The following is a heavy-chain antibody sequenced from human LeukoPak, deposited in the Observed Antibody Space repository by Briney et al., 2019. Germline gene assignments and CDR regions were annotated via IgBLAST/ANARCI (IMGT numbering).Heavy chain of an antibody. J-gene: IGHJ6*03. CDR3: ARGILFSGRPTMFGEVANYYMDV. V-gene: IGHV4-4*07. CDR2: IYTSGTT. CDR1: ADSISNYY. Sequence: SETLSLTCTVSADSISNYYWSWIRQPAGKGLECIGRIYTSGTTNYNPSLKSRVTMSVDASKNQFYLKVRSVTAADTAVYYCARGILFSGRPTMFGEVANYYMDVWGKGTVVTVSS. D-gene: IGHD3-3*01.